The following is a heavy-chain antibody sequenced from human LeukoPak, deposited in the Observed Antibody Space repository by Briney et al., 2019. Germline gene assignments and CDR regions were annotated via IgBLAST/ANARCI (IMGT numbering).Heavy chain of an antibody. CDR3: ARAYGSGTTLGFDP. V-gene: IGHV1-2*04. D-gene: IGHD3-10*01. CDR1: GYTFTSYG. Sequence: ASVKVSCKASGYTFTSYGISWVRQAPGQGLEWMGWINPNSGGTNYAQKFQGWVTMTRDTSISTAYMELSRLRSDDTAVYYCARAYGSGTTLGFDPWGQGTLVTVSS. CDR2: INPNSGGT. J-gene: IGHJ5*02.